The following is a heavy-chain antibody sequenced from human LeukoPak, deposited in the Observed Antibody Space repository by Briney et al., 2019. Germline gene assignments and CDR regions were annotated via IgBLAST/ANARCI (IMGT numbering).Heavy chain of an antibody. V-gene: IGHV1-8*01. CDR1: GYTFTSYD. D-gene: IGHD3-10*01. CDR2: MNPNSGNT. CDR3: AREGSYYYGSGSYYNLDY. J-gene: IGHJ4*02. Sequence: ASVKVSCKASGYTFTSYDINWVRQATGQGLEWMGWMNPNSGNTGYAQKFQGRVTMTRNTSISTAYMELSSLRSEDTAVYYCAREGSYYYGSGSYYNLDYWGQGTLVTVSS.